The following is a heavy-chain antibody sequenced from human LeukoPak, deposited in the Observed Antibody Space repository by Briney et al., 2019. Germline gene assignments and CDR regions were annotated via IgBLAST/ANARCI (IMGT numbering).Heavy chain of an antibody. CDR3: ARGYYGMDV. CDR2: INPKTGDT. Sequence: ASVKVSCKASGYTFTGQYLYWARQTPGQGLEWMGWINPKTGDTDSAQNFQGRVTMTRDTSITTVYMELSSLTSDDTAVYYCARGYYGMDVGGQGTTATVSS. J-gene: IGHJ6*02. V-gene: IGHV1-2*02. CDR1: GYTFTGQY.